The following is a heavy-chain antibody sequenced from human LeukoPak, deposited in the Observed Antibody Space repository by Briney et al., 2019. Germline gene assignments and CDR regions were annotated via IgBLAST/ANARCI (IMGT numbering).Heavy chain of an antibody. Sequence: SETLSLTCTVSGVSISTTSYYWGWIRQTPGKGLGWIGSMLYRGSTYYSPSLRSRVIISVDASKNQFFLTLSAVTAADTAVYYCARQGGWGGALSFFDSWGQGTLVTVSS. V-gene: IGHV4-39*01. CDR3: ARQGGWGGALSFFDS. D-gene: IGHD3-16*01. J-gene: IGHJ4*02. CDR1: GVSISTTSYY. CDR2: MLYRGST.